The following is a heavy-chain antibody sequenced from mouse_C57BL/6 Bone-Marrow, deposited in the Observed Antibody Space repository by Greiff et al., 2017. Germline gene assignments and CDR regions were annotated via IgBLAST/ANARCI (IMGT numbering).Heavy chain of an antibody. Sequence: VQLQQSGAELARPGASVKLSCKASGYTFTSYGISWVKQRTGQGLEWIGVIYTRSGNTYYNEKFKGKATLTADKYSSTAYMELRSLTSEDSAVYFCARRGWFAYWGQGTLVTVSA. CDR2: IYTRSGNT. CDR1: GYTFTSYG. CDR3: ARRGWFAY. V-gene: IGHV1-81*01. J-gene: IGHJ3*01.